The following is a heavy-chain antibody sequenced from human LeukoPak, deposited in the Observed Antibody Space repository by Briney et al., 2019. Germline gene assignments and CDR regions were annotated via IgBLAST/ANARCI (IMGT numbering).Heavy chain of an antibody. CDR2: IYYSGST. CDR3: ARDGSVGSYYYYMDV. D-gene: IGHD1-26*01. Sequence: PETLSLTSTVSAGSISRYYWSWVRQPPGKGLEWMGYIYYSGSTNYNPSLKSRVAISVDTSKNQFSLKLSSVTAADTAVYYCARDGSVGSYYYYMDVWGKGTTVTVSS. J-gene: IGHJ6*03. CDR1: AGSISRYY. V-gene: IGHV4-59*01.